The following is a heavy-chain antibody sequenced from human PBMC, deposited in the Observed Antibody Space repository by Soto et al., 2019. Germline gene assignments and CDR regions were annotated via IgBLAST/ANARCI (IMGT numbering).Heavy chain of an antibody. CDR3: ARTERLYCRTTSCPASHS. V-gene: IGHV3-23*01. D-gene: IGHD2-2*01. CDR2: ISGSGGST. CDR1: GFTLSSYA. Sequence: GGSLRLSCAASGFTLSSYAMSWVRQAPGKGLEWVSAISGSGGSTYYADSVKGRFTISRDNAKNTLYLQMNSLRAEDTAVYYCARTERLYCRTTSCPASHSWGQGTMVTVPQ. J-gene: IGHJ4*02.